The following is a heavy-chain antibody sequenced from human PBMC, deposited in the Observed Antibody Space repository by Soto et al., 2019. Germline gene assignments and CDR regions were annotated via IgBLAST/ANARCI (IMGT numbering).Heavy chain of an antibody. CDR2: IYYSGST. V-gene: IGHV4-30-4*01. J-gene: IGHJ5*02. CDR1: GGSISSGDYY. Sequence: SETLSLTCTVSGGSISSGDYYWSWIRQPPGKGLEWIGYIYYSGSTYYNPSLKSRVTISVDTSKNQFSLKLSSVTAADTAVYYCARHTYDSSGYYQGFDHWGQGTLVTVSS. D-gene: IGHD3-22*01. CDR3: ARHTYDSSGYYQGFDH.